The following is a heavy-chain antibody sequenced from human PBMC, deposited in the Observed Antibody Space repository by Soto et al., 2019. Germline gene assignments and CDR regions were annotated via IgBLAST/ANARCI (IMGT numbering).Heavy chain of an antibody. J-gene: IGHJ4*02. D-gene: IGHD2-8*01. Sequence: SVKVSCKASGFTFTSSAFQWVRQARGQRLEWIGWTAVGSGYTNYAQRFQDRVTLTRDMSTATTYMELSRLTSEDTAIYYCAADATAWQQMVPSDYWGQGTLVTGSS. CDR2: TAVGSGYT. V-gene: IGHV1-58*01. CDR1: GFTFTSSA. CDR3: AADATAWQQMVPSDY.